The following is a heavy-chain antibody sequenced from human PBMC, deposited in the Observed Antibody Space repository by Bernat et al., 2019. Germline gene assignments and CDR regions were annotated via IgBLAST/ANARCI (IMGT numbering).Heavy chain of an antibody. CDR2: ISSSGSTI. V-gene: IGHV3-11*01. CDR1: GFTFSDYY. D-gene: IGHD3-9*01. Sequence: VQLVESGGGLVQPGGSLRLSCAASGFTFSDYYMSWIRQAPGKGLEWVSYISSSGSTIYYADSVKGRFTISRDNAKNSLYLQMNSLRAEDTAVHYCARERNILTGYRGENDAFDIWGQGTMVTVSS. J-gene: IGHJ3*02. CDR3: ARERNILTGYRGENDAFDI.